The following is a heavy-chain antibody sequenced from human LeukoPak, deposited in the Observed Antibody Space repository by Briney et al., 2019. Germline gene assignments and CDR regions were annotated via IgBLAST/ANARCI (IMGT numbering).Heavy chain of an antibody. D-gene: IGHD3-10*01. Sequence: SQTLSLTCTVSGGSISSGDYYWSWIRQPPGKGLEWNGYIYYSGSTYYNPSLKSRVTISVDTSKNQFSLKLSSVTAADTPGYYWSRDSLMVRGVSYFDYWGQGTLVTVSS. CDR1: GGSISSGDYY. CDR2: IYYSGST. V-gene: IGHV4-30-4*08. J-gene: IGHJ4*02. CDR3: SRDSLMVRGVSYFDY.